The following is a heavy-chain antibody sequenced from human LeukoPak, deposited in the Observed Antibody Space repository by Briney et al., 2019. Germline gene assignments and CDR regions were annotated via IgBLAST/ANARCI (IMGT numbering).Heavy chain of an antibody. CDR2: ISSSGSTI. J-gene: IGHJ4*02. V-gene: IGHV3-11*01. CDR3: ARCYDILTGYYSFDY. CDR1: GFTFSSYG. Sequence: AGGSLRLSCAASGFTFSSYGMSWIRQAPGKGLEWVSYISSSGSTIYYADSVKGRFTISRDNAKNSLYLQMNSLRAEDTAVYYCARCYDILTGYYSFDYWGQGTLVTVSS. D-gene: IGHD3-9*01.